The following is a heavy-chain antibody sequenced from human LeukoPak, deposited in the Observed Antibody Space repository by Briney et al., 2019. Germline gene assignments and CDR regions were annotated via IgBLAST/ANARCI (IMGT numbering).Heavy chain of an antibody. CDR3: ARLVWLGESPGSWFDS. CDR2: IHYSGST. Sequence: SETLSLTCSVSGGSITSHFWSWIRQPLGKGLEWIGYIHYSGSTNYNPSLKSRVTISPDTSKNQLFLKLNSVTAADTAVYYCARLVWLGESPGSWFDSWGQGTLVTVSS. V-gene: IGHV4-59*11. CDR1: GGSITSHF. D-gene: IGHD3-10*01. J-gene: IGHJ5*01.